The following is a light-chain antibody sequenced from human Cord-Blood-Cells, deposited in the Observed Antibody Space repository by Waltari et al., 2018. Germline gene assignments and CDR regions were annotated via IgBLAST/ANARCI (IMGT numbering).Light chain of an antibody. Sequence: DSVLNQSLATLAVSLCERATINCMSSQSGLYSYNNKKYLAWYQQKPGHPPKLLIYCASTRQSGVPDRFSGSGSGTDFTLTISSLQAEDVAVYYCQQYYSTPPTFGQGTKVEIK. CDR3: QQYYSTPPT. CDR2: CAS. J-gene: IGKJ1*01. CDR1: QSGLYSYNNKKY. V-gene: IGKV4-1*01.